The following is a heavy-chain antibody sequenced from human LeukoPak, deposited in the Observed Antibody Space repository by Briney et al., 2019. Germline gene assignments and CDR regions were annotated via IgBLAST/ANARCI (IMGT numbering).Heavy chain of an antibody. V-gene: IGHV1-2*02. CDR1: GYTFTGYY. J-gene: IGHJ4*02. CDR3: ARSKDVYNSLSY. Sequence: ASVKVSCKASGYTFTGYYMHWVRQAPGQGLEWMGWINPNSGGTNYAQKFQDRVTMTRDTSISTACMELSRLRSDDAAVYYCARSKDVYNSLSYWGQGTLVTVSS. CDR2: INPNSGGT. D-gene: IGHD5-24*01.